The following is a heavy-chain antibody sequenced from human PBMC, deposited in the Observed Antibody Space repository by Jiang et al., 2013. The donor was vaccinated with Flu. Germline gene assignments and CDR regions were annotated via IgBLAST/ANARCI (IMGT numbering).Heavy chain of an antibody. Sequence: AMSWVRQAPGKGLEWVSAISGSGGSTYYADSVKGRFTISRDNSKNTLYLQMNSLRAEDTAVYYCAKASAAAGLYYFDYWGQGTLVTVSS. D-gene: IGHD6-13*01. J-gene: IGHJ4*02. CDR1: A. CDR3: AKASAAAGLYYFDY. V-gene: IGHV3-23*01. CDR2: ISGSGGST.